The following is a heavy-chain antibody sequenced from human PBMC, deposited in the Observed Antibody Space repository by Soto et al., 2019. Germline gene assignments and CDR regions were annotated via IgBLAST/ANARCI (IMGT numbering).Heavy chain of an antibody. Sequence: QVQLQESGPGLVKPSGTLSLTCAVSGGSISSSNWWSWVRQPPGKGLEWIGEIYHSGNTNYNPSLMSRVTISVDKSKTQVSRRLSSVTAADTAVYYFARGDSGYDPLDYWCQGSLVTVSS. J-gene: IGHJ4*02. V-gene: IGHV4-4*02. CDR1: GGSISSSNW. CDR3: ARGDSGYDPLDY. CDR2: IYHSGNT. D-gene: IGHD5-12*01.